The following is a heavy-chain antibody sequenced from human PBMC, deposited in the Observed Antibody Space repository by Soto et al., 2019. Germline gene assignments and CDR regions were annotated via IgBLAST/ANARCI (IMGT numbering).Heavy chain of an antibody. CDR2: IKSKARGGET. J-gene: IGHJ4*02. V-gene: IGHV3-15*01. CDR3: ASSRWDHGGSMVPPFDY. D-gene: IGHD6-19*01. Sequence: NPGGSLRLSCAASGFRFSDAWMTWVRQVPGRGLEWVGRIKSKARGGETDYAAAVKGRFTISRDNAKNSLYLQMNSLRAEDTAVYYCASSRWDHGGSMVPPFDYWGQGILVTVSS. CDR1: GFRFSDAW.